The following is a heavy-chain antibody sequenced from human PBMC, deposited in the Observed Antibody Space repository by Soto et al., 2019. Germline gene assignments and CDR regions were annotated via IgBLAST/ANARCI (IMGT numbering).Heavy chain of an antibody. D-gene: IGHD5-18*01. V-gene: IGHV3-30*18. CDR2: ISYDGSNK. CDR1: GFTFSSYG. CDR3: AKATGYSYKWGMDV. J-gene: IGHJ6*02. Sequence: GGSLRLSCAASGFTFSSYGMHWVRQAPGKGLEWVAVISYDGSNKYYADSVKGRFTISRDNSKNTLYLQMNSLRAEDTAVYYCAKATGYSYKWGMDVWGQGTTVTVSS.